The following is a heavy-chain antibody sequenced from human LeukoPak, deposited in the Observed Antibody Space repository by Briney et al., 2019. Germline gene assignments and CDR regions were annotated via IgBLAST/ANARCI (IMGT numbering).Heavy chain of an antibody. CDR2: IYPGDSDT. CDR1: GYIFSNYW. J-gene: IGHJ5*02. D-gene: IGHD1-7*01. Sequence: GDSLKISCKTSGYIFSNYWITWVRQMPGKGLEWMGIIYPGDSDTRYSPSFQGQVTISADKSISTAYLQWSSLKASDTAMYYCARGETPNWNYQPWGQGTLVTVSS. V-gene: IGHV5-51*01. CDR3: ARGETPNWNYQP.